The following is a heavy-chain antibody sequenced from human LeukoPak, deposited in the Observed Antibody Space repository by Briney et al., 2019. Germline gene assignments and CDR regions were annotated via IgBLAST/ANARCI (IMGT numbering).Heavy chain of an antibody. Sequence: GGSPRLSCAASGNYWMHLIRQVPGKGLVWVSHINSDGSWTSYADSVKGRFTISKDNAKNTVYLQMNSLRAEDTAVYYCVSFYETYWGRGTLVTVSS. J-gene: IGHJ4*02. CDR3: VSFYETY. CDR2: INSDGSWT. V-gene: IGHV3-74*01. D-gene: IGHD2/OR15-2a*01. CDR1: GNYW.